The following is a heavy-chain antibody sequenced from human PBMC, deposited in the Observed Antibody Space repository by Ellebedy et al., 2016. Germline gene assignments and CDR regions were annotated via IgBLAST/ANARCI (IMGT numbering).Heavy chain of an antibody. CDR3: ARVSPRDCSSTSCYAHYFDY. V-gene: IGHV4-34*01. D-gene: IGHD2-2*01. CDR1: GGSFSGYY. Sequence: SETLSLXXAVYGGSFSGYYWSWIRQPPGKGLEWIGEINHSGSTNYNPSFKSRVTISVDTSKNQFSLKLSSVTAADTAVYYCARVSPRDCSSTSCYAHYFDYWGQGTLVTVSS. J-gene: IGHJ4*02. CDR2: INHSGST.